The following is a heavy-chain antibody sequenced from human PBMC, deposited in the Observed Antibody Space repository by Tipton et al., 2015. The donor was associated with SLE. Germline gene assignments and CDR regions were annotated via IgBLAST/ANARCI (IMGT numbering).Heavy chain of an antibody. CDR3: ARARSEDAFWREYVNYYYYMDV. CDR2: VYYTGNT. J-gene: IGHJ6*03. CDR1: GGSFSGYY. Sequence: TLSLTCAVYGGSFSGYYWSWIRQPPGKGLEWVGTVYYTGNTFYNPSLKSRVTISVDTSKNQFSLKLMSLTAADTAVYYCARARSEDAFWREYVNYYYYMDVWGRGTTVTVSS. D-gene: IGHD3-3*01. V-gene: IGHV4-34*01.